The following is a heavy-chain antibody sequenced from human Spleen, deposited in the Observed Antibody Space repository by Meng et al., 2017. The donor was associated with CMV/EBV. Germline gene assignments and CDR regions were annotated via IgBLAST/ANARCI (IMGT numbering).Heavy chain of an antibody. CDR3: ARSALTGMDN. CDR2: IYYSGST. J-gene: IGHJ4*02. Sequence: LTCPGSGGSLSSCGYYWSWVRQHPGKGLGWIGYIYYSGSTYYHPYLKSRGTISGDKSKDQFSLKVSSGTAADTAVDYCARSALTGMDNWGQGTLVTVSS. D-gene: IGHD1-14*01. CDR1: GGSLSSCGYY. V-gene: IGHV4-31*03.